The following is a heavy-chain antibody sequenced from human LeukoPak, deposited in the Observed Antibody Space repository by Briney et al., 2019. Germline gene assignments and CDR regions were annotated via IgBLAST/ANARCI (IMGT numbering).Heavy chain of an antibody. D-gene: IGHD2/OR15-2a*01. CDR2: ISSFSGTI. Sequence: PGGSLRLSCVASGITFSSYSMNWVRQAPGKGLEWVSYISSFSGTINYADSVKGRFTISRDNAKNSLYLQMNSLRAEDTAVYYCARGRVGTTLVGEIDYWGQGTLVTVSS. CDR1: GITFSSYS. J-gene: IGHJ4*02. V-gene: IGHV3-48*01. CDR3: ARGRVGTTLVGEIDY.